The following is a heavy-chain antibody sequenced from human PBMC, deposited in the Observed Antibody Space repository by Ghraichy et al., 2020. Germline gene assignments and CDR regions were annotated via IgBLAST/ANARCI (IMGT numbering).Heavy chain of an antibody. Sequence: GGSLRLSCAASGFTFSSFWMHWVRQAPGKGLVWVSRMNSDGSSTSYAGSVKGRFTISRDNAKNTLYLQMNSLRAEDTAVYFCYSSSWFGGDQWGRGTLVTVSS. CDR2: MNSDGSST. CDR1: GFTFSSFW. CDR3: YSSSWFGGDQ. D-gene: IGHD6-13*01. V-gene: IGHV3-74*01. J-gene: IGHJ4*02.